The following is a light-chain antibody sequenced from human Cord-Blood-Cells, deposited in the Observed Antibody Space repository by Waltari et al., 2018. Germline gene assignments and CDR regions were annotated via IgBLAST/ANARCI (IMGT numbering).Light chain of an antibody. V-gene: IGLV2-23*01. CDR1: SSDVGSYNL. J-gene: IGLJ3*02. Sequence: QSALTQPASVSGSPGQSITISCPGTSSDVGSYNLVSWYQQHPGKAPKLMNYEGSKRPSGVSNRFAGSKSGNTASLTISGLQAEDEADYYCCSYAGFWVFGGGTKLTVL. CDR2: EGS. CDR3: CSYAGFWV.